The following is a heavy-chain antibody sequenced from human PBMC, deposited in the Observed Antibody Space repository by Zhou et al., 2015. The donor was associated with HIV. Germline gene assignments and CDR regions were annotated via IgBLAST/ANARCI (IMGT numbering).Heavy chain of an antibody. CDR3: ARARYGDQYFDY. CDR2: IIPVLDSS. CDR1: GGTFSSYA. Sequence: QVQLVQSGAEVKKPGSSVKVSCKASGGTFSSYAISWVRQAPGQGLEWMGGIIPVLDSSTYAQKFQGRVTLTADKSTNTAYMELMSLKSEDTAVYYCARARYGDQYFDYWGQGTLVTVSS. J-gene: IGHJ4*02. V-gene: IGHV1-69*06. D-gene: IGHD1-14*01.